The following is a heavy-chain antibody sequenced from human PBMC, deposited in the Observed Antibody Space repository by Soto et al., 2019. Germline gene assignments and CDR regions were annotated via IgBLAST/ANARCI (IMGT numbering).Heavy chain of an antibody. CDR1: GFSLSSYS. CDR2: ISSSSSTI. V-gene: IGHV3-48*02. CDR3: ARDQRWELPSDDYSRMDV. Sequence: EGSLRLSCAASGFSLSSYSMNWVRQAPGKGLEWVSYISSSSSTIYYADSVKGRFTISRDNAKNSLYLQMNSLRDEDTAVYYCARDQRWELPSDDYSRMDVWGQGTTVTVSS. J-gene: IGHJ6*02. D-gene: IGHD1-26*01.